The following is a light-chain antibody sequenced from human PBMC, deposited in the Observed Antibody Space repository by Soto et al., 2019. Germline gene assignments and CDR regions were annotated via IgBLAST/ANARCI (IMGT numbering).Light chain of an antibody. V-gene: IGKV2D-29*01. Sequence: IVMTQPPLSLPVTPVGATFISCSWRHHLLHTDGKTYFYWYLQKPGQPPQLLIYEVSNRFSGVPDRFSGSGSGTDFTLKISRVEAEDVGVYYCKHIRQLPTTFGQGTNLDNK. CDR3: KHIRQLPTT. CDR1: HHLLHTDGKTY. CDR2: EVS. J-gene: IGKJ1*01.